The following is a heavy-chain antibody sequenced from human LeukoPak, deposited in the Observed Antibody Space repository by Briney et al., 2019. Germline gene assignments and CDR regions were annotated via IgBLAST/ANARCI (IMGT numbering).Heavy chain of an antibody. CDR1: GYTFDRYG. CDR3: ARDLGHCRNVVCSSSAY. Sequence: ASVKVSCKGSGYTFDRYGVTWVRQAPGQGLEWMGWISTYSGDTIYAQKIQGRVTMTADTSTNTVYKDLRSLRSDDTAVYYCARDLGHCRNVVCSSSAYWGRGTLVTVSS. D-gene: IGHD1-14*01. CDR2: ISTYSGDT. J-gene: IGHJ4*02. V-gene: IGHV1-18*01.